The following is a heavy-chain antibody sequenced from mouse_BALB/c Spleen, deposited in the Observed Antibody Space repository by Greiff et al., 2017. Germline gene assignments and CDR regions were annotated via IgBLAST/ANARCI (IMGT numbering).Heavy chain of an antibody. CDR2: ISDDGSN. J-gene: IGHJ3*01. V-gene: IGHV3-6*02. CDR1: GYSITSGYY. CDR3: APTAEFAY. Sequence: EVQVVESGPGLVTPSQSLSLTCSVTGYSITSGYYWNWIRQFPENKLEWMGFISDDGSNNYNPTLKNRISITHDTSKNQFFLKLNSVTTEDTATYYCAPTAEFAYWGQGTLVTVSA. D-gene: IGHD1-2*01.